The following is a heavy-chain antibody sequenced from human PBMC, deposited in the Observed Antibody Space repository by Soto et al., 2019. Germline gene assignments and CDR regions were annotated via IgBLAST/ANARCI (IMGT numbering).Heavy chain of an antibody. Sequence: ASVKVSCKASGYTFTSCGISWVRQAPGQGLEWMGWISAYNGNTNYAQKLQGRVTMTTDTSTSTAYMELRSLRSDDTAVYYCARERRYDFWKRGYYYYYYMDVWGKGTTVTVSS. J-gene: IGHJ6*03. CDR3: ARERRYDFWKRGYYYYYYMDV. V-gene: IGHV1-18*01. CDR1: GYTFTSCG. CDR2: ISAYNGNT. D-gene: IGHD3-3*01.